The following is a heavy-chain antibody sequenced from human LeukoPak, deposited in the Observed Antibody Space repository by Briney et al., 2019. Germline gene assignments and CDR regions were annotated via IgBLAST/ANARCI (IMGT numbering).Heavy chain of an antibody. Sequence: ASVKVSCKASGYTFTSYGISWVRQAPGQGLEWMGWISAYNGNTNYAQKLQGRVTMTTDTSTSTDYMELRRLRSDDTAVYSCARDYYDSSGYFAPFDYWGQGTLVTVSS. CDR1: GYTFTSYG. D-gene: IGHD3-22*01. J-gene: IGHJ4*02. V-gene: IGHV1-18*01. CDR2: ISAYNGNT. CDR3: ARDYYDSSGYFAPFDY.